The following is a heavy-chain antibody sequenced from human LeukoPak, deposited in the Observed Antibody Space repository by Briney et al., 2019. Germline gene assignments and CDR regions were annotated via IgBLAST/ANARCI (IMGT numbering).Heavy chain of an antibody. Sequence: PGGSLRLSCAASGFTFSNYAMSWVRQAPGKGLEWVSAISNGGGSTYYADSVEGRFTISRDNSKNTLYLQMNSLRAEDTAVYYCAKDFSTGEDYWGQGTLVTVSS. D-gene: IGHD7-27*01. CDR2: ISNGGGST. J-gene: IGHJ4*02. CDR3: AKDFSTGEDY. CDR1: GFTFSNYA. V-gene: IGHV3-23*01.